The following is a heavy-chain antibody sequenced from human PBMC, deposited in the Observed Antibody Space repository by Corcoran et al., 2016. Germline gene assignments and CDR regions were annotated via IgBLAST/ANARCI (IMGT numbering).Heavy chain of an antibody. CDR3: ARDRQDSSARFPAEYFQH. CDR2: ISSSSSTI. V-gene: IGHV3-48*02. CDR1: GFTFSSYS. D-gene: IGHD3-22*01. Sequence: EVQLVESGGGLVQPGGSLRLSCAASGFTFSSYSMNWVRQAPGKGLEWVSYISSSSSTIYYADSVKGRFTISRDNAKNSLYLQMNSLRDEDTAVYYCARDRQDSSARFPAEYFQHWGQGTLVTVSS. J-gene: IGHJ1*01.